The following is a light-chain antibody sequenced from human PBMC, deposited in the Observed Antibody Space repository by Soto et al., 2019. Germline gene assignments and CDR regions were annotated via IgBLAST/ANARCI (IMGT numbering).Light chain of an antibody. CDR1: QGIRSY. CDR3: QQLNICPALFT. CDR2: GAS. V-gene: IGKV1-9*01. J-gene: IGKJ3*01. Sequence: DIQLTQSPFFLSASVGDRVTITCRASQGIRSYLAWYQQRPGKAPELLIYGASTLRTGVASRFSGSGSGTEFTLTISSLQPEDFATYFCQQLNICPALFTFGPGTKVDIK.